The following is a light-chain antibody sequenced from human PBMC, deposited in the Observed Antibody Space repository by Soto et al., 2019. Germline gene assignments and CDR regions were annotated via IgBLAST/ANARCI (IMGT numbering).Light chain of an antibody. CDR3: SSYTSRKSLV. V-gene: IGLV2-14*03. J-gene: IGLJ2*01. CDR2: DVS. CDR1: SSDIGGYNY. Sequence: QSALTQPASVSGSPGQSITISCTGTSSDIGGYNYVSWYQQHPGKAPKRIIYDVSNRPSGVSNRFSGSKAGNTASLAISGLLAEDEADYYCSSYTSRKSLVFGGGTKLTVL.